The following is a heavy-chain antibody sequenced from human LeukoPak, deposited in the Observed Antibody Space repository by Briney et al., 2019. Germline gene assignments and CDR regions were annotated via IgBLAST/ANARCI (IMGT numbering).Heavy chain of an antibody. D-gene: IGHD1-26*01. CDR3: AKDRVGATLYFDY. V-gene: IGHV3-23*01. Sequence: GGSLRLSCAASGFTFSSYAMSWVRQAPGKGLEWVSAIRGSGDRTYYADSVKGRFTISRDNSKNTLYLQMNSLRAEDTAVYYCAKDRVGATLYFDYWGQGTLVTVSS. J-gene: IGHJ4*02. CDR1: GFTFSSYA. CDR2: IRGSGDRT.